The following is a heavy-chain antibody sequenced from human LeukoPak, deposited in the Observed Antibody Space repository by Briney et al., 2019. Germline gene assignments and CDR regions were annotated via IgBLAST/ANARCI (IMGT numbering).Heavy chain of an antibody. Sequence: SETLSLTYTVSGGSISSYYWSWIRQPPGKGLEWIGYIYYSGSTNYNPSLKSRVTISVDTSKNQFSLKLSSVTAADTAVYYCARESHRYDYGFDYWGQGTLVTVSS. CDR3: ARESHRYDYGFDY. J-gene: IGHJ4*02. V-gene: IGHV4-59*12. CDR1: GGSISSYY. D-gene: IGHD3-16*01. CDR2: IYYSGST.